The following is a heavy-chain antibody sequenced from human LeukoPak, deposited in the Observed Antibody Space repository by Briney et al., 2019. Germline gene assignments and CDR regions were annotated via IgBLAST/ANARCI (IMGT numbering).Heavy chain of an antibody. Sequence: SETLSLTCAVYGGSFSGYYWSWIRQPPGKGLEWIGEINHSGSTNYNPSLKSRVTISVDTSKNQFSLKLSSVTAADTAVYYCARGVYYYDSSGYYHDAFDIWGRGTMVTVSS. CDR3: ARGVYYYDSSGYYHDAFDI. CDR1: GGSFSGYY. D-gene: IGHD3-22*01. CDR2: INHSGST. J-gene: IGHJ3*02. V-gene: IGHV4-34*01.